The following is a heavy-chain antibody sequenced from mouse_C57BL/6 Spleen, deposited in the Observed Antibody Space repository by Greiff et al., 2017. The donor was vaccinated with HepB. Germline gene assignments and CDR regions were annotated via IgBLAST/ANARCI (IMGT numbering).Heavy chain of an antibody. V-gene: IGHV2-5*01. CDR3: AKNSVFITTVEGYFDV. CDR1: GFSLTSYG. Sequence: QVHVKQSGPGLVQPSQSLSITCTVSGFSLTSYGVHWVRQSPGKGLEWLGVIWRGGSTDYNAAFMSRLSITKDNSKSQVFFKMNSLQADDTAIYYCAKNSVFITTVEGYFDVWGTGTTVTVSS. D-gene: IGHD1-1*01. CDR2: IWRGGST. J-gene: IGHJ1*03.